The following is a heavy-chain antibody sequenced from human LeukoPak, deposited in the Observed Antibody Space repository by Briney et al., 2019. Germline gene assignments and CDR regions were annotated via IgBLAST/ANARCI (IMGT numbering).Heavy chain of an antibody. D-gene: IGHD3-22*01. V-gene: IGHV3-53*04. Sequence: GSLRLSCAASGFTVSSNYMSWVRQAPGKGLEWVSVIYSGGSTYYADSVKGRFTISRHDSKNTLYLQMNSLRAEDTAVYYCARATHYYDGSGYYPYYFDYWGQGTLVTVSS. CDR3: ARATHYYDGSGYYPYYFDY. J-gene: IGHJ4*02. CDR1: GFTVSSNY. CDR2: IYSGGST.